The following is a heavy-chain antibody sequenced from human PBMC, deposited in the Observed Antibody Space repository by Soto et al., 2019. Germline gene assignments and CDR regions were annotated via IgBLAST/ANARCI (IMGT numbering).Heavy chain of an antibody. V-gene: IGHV1-18*01. CDR2: ISTYNGNP. CDR3: ARAPLYSTSPKSAFDI. Sequence: GPEVKKPGASVKVSCKASGYTFTSYGISWVRQAPGQGLEWMGWISTYNGNPNYAQKLQGRVTMTTDTSTSTAYMELRSLRSDDTAVFYCARAPLYSTSPKSAFDIWGQGTLVTVSS. D-gene: IGHD6-6*01. J-gene: IGHJ3*02. CDR1: GYTFTSYG.